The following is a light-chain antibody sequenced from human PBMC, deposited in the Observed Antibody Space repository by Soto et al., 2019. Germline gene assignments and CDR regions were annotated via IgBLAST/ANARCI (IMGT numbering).Light chain of an antibody. V-gene: IGKV3-11*01. CDR1: QSVSNNY. Sequence: VLTQAPGTLSLSPGERATVSCRVSQSVSNNYLAWYQQKPGQAPRLLIYDASNRATGIPARFSGSGSGTDFTLTISSLEPEDFAVYYCQQRSNWPWTFGQGTKVDI. CDR3: QQRSNWPWT. CDR2: DAS. J-gene: IGKJ1*01.